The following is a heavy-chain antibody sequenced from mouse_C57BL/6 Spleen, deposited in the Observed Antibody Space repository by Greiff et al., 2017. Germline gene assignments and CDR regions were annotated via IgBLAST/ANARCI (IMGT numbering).Heavy chain of an antibody. CDR2: IYPGSGST. Sequence: QVQLQQPGTELVKPGASVKLSCKASGYTFTSYWITWVKQRPGQGLEWIGDIYPGSGSTNYNEKFKSKATLTVDTSSSTAYMQRSSLTSEDAAVYYCAGSPYDYDGEYYFDYWGQGTTLTVSS. J-gene: IGHJ2*01. V-gene: IGHV1-55*01. D-gene: IGHD2-4*01. CDR1: GYTFTSYW. CDR3: AGSPYDYDGEYYFDY.